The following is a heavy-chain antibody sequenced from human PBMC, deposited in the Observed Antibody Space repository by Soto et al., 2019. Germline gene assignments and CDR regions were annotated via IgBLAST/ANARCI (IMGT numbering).Heavy chain of an antibody. D-gene: IGHD3-16*02. CDR1: GFTFSSYA. Sequence: EVQLLESGGGLVQPGGSLRLSCAISGFTFSSYAMSWVRQAPGKGLEWVSGISGGADSTYYADSVKGRFTISRDNSKNTLYLQMNSLRAEDTAVYYCAKGKHLGTLSFFDYWGQGTLVTVSS. J-gene: IGHJ4*02. CDR2: ISGGADST. V-gene: IGHV3-23*01. CDR3: AKGKHLGTLSFFDY.